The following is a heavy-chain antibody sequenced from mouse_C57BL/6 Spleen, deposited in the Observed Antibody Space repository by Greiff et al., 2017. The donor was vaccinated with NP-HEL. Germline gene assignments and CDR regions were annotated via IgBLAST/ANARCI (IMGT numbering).Heavy chain of an antibody. J-gene: IGHJ1*03. V-gene: IGHV1-26*01. CDR3: ARWAWYFDV. CDR1: GYTFTDYY. Sequence: EVQLQQSGPELVKPGASVKISCKASGYTFTDYYMNWVKQSHGKSLEWIGDINPNNGGTSYNQKFKGKATLTVDKSSSTAYMELRSLTSEDSAVYYCARWAWYFDVWGTGTTVTVSS. CDR2: INPNNGGT. D-gene: IGHD3-1*01.